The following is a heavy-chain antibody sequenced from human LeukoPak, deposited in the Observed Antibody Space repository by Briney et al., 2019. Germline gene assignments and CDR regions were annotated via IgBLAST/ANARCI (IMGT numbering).Heavy chain of an antibody. CDR3: ARRAYYDSSGYSPASVYFDL. CDR2: IYSNGIT. Sequence: KPSKTLSLTCTVSGGSIFSYYWNWIRQPPGKGLEWIGYIYSNGITSYNPSLRSRGTISIATSKNQFSLRLRSVTAADTAIYYCARRAYYDSSGYSPASVYFDLWGRGTLVSVSS. J-gene: IGHJ2*01. CDR1: GGSIFSYY. D-gene: IGHD3-22*01. V-gene: IGHV4-4*08.